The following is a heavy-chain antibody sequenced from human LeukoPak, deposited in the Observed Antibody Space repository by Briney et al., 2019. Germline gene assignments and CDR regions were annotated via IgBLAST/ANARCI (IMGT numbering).Heavy chain of an antibody. V-gene: IGHV4-4*09. CDR1: GGSIGSYY. Sequence: SETLSLTCTVSGGSIGSYYWSWIRQPPGKGLEWIGYIYASGSTNHNPSLKSRVTISVDTSKNQFSLKVSSVTAADAAVYYCARGRHSGTYSYYYMDVWGRGTTVTVSS. CDR2: IYASGST. J-gene: IGHJ6*03. D-gene: IGHD6-13*01. CDR3: ARGRHSGTYSYYYMDV.